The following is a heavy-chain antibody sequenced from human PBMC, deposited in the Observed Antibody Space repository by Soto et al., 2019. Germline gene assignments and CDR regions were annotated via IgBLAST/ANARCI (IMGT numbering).Heavy chain of an antibody. V-gene: IGHV3-23*01. CDR2: IDGTGDST. J-gene: IGHJ4*02. CDR3: AGGLDY. CDR1: GLTFSNYG. Sequence: EVQLLESGGGLVQPGRSLRLSCAASGLTFSNYGMKWVRQAPGKGLEWVSGIDGTGDSTYYADSVKGRFTISRDNSKNTLYLQMNSLRGEDTAIYYCAGGLDYWGQGTLVTVSS.